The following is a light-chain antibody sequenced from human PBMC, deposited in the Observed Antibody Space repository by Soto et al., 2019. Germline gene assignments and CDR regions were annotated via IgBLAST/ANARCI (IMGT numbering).Light chain of an antibody. J-gene: IGLJ2*01. CDR2: ANN. V-gene: IGLV1-40*01. Sequence: QSVLTQPPSVSGAPGQRVTISCTGSNSNIGAGYDVHWYQQFPGAAPKLLIYANNNRPSGVPDRFSGSKSGSSASLAITGLQAEDEADYYCQSYDSSLSAYVIFGGGTKVTDL. CDR3: QSYDSSLSAYVI. CDR1: NSNIGAGYD.